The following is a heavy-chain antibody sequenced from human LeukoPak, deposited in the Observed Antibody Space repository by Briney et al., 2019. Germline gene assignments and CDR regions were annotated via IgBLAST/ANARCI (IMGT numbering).Heavy chain of an antibody. D-gene: IGHD3-10*01. Sequence: GGSLRLSCAASGFTFSSYAMHWVRQAPGKGLEWVSLISSGGTYEYYADSVKGRFTISRDNSKNTLYLQLNSLRAEDTAVYYCARDSTYYYDSGSSGPHYDNWGQGTLVTVSS. CDR3: ARDSTYYYDSGSSGPHYDN. CDR2: ISSGGTYE. CDR1: GFTFSSYA. J-gene: IGHJ4*02. V-gene: IGHV3-30*01.